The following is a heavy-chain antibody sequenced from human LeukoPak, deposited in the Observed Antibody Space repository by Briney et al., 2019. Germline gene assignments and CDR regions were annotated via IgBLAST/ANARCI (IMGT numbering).Heavy chain of an antibody. J-gene: IGHJ5*02. Sequence: GGSLRLSCAASGFTFSSYEMNWVRQAPGKGLEWVSYISSSGSTIYYAGSVKGRFTISRDNSKSTLYLQVNSLRAEDTAVYYCAKDDGLIMFSSWGQGTLVTVSS. D-gene: IGHD3-16*01. CDR1: GFTFSSYE. CDR3: AKDDGLIMFSS. CDR2: ISSSGSTI. V-gene: IGHV3-48*03.